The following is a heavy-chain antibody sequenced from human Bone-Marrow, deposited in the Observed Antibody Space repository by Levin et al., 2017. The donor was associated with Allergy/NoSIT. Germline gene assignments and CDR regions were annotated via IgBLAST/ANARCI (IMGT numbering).Heavy chain of an antibody. J-gene: IGHJ4*02. CDR3: ARDSSTHSTAMVYAMGNYFDY. Sequence: GESLKISCAASGFTFSSYAMHWVRQAPGKGLEWVAVISYDGSNKYYADSVKGRFTISRDNSKNTLYLQMNSLRAEDTAVYYCARDSSTHSTAMVYAMGNYFDYWGQGTLVTVSS. CDR2: ISYDGSNK. D-gene: IGHD2-8*01. V-gene: IGHV3-30*04. CDR1: GFTFSSYA.